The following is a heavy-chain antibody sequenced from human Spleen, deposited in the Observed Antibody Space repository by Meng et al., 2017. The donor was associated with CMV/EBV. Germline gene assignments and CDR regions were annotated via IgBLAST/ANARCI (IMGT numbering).Heavy chain of an antibody. D-gene: IGHD1-26*01. Sequence: GESLKISCSASGFKFSSYSMNWVRQAPGKGLEWLSYISTSSGSIYQADSVKGRFTVSRDNANNSLFLQMNSLTVEDTAIYYCATDVSNTGSRRRNWFDPWSQGTLVTVSS. CDR2: ISTSSGSI. CDR3: ATDVSNTGSRRRNWFDP. J-gene: IGHJ5*02. V-gene: IGHV3-21*06. CDR1: GFKFSSYS.